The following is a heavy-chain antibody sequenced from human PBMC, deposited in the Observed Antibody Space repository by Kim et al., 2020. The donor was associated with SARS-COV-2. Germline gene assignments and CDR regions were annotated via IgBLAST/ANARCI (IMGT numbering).Heavy chain of an antibody. V-gene: IGHV3-30*03. J-gene: IGHJ4*02. CDR3: ASRVWASFY. D-gene: IGHD3-16*01. Sequence: GRTENYVDSGKGRFTISRDNSKNTLDLQMNNLIPEDTAVYYCASRVWASFYWGQGTLVTVSS. CDR2: GRTE.